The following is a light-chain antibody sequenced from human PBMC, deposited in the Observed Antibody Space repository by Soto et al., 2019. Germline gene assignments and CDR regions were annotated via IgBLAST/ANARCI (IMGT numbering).Light chain of an antibody. CDR1: QSVSSTY. CDR3: QQYDSSPYT. V-gene: IGKV3-20*01. Sequence: EIVLTQSPGTLSLSPGERATLSCRASQSVSSTYLSWYQQKPGQAPRLLIYAASGRETGIPDTFSGSGSGTDFTLTISRLEPEDFAVYYCQQYDSSPYTFGQGTKLEIK. CDR2: AAS. J-gene: IGKJ2*01.